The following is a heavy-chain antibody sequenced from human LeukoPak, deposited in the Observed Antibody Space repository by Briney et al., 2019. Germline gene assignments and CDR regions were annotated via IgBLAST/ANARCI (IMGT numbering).Heavy chain of an antibody. J-gene: IGHJ4*02. D-gene: IGHD3-10*01. Sequence: SETLSLTCTVSGVSISSSSYYWGWIRQPPGKGLEWIGSIYYSGSTYYNPSLKSRVTISVDTSKNQFSLKLSSVTAADTAVYYCARERYYYGSGSYYPFDYWGQGTLVTVSS. CDR1: GVSISSSSYY. CDR3: ARERYYYGSGSYYPFDY. V-gene: IGHV4-39*07. CDR2: IYYSGST.